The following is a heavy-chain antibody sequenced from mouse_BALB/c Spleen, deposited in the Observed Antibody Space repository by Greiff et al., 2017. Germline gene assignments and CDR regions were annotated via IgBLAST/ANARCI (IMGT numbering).Heavy chain of an antibody. V-gene: IGHV5-6-4*01. CDR1: GFTFSSYT. D-gene: IGHD1-2*01. J-gene: IGHJ3*01. Sequence: DVKLVESGGGLVKPGGSLKLSCAASGFTFSSYTMSWVRQTPEKRLEWVATISSGGSYTYYPDSVKGRFTISRDNAKNTLYLQMSSLKSEDTAMYYCARDKGFITTAGFAYWGQGTLVTVSA. CDR3: ARDKGFITTAGFAY. CDR2: ISSGGSYT.